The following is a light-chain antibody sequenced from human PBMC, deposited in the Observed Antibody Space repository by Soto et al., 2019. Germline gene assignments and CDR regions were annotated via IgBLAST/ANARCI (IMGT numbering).Light chain of an antibody. CDR2: AAS. CDR1: QGIRND. J-gene: IGKJ5*01. Sequence: DIQMTQSPSSLSASVGDRVTITCRASQGIRNDLGWYQQKPGKAPKRLIYAASTLQSGVPSRFSGSGSGTDFTLTISSLQPEDVATYYCQRCDNARRITFGQGTRLEIK. V-gene: IGKV1-27*01. CDR3: QRCDNARRIT.